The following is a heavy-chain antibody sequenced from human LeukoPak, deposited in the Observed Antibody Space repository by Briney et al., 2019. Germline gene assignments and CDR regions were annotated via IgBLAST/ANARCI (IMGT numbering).Heavy chain of an antibody. CDR3: AKGTSWVSDYYYMDV. Sequence: GGSLRLSCAASGFTFSSYAMSWVRRAPGKGLEWVSAISGSGGSTYYADYVKGRFTISRDNSKNTMYLQMNSLRAEDTAVYYCAKGTSWVSDYYYMDVWGKGTTVTVS. V-gene: IGHV3-23*01. CDR1: GFTFSSYA. CDR2: ISGSGGST. J-gene: IGHJ6*03. D-gene: IGHD2-8*01.